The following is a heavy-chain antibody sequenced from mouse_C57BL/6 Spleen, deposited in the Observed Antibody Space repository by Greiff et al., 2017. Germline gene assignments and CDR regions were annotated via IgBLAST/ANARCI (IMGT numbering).Heavy chain of an antibody. J-gene: IGHJ2*01. Sequence: EVKVVESGGGLVKPGGSLKLSCAASGFTFSSYAMSWVRQTPEKRLEWVATISDGGSYTYYPDNVKGRFTISRDNAKNNLYLQMSHLKSEDTAMYYCARGGYYSNSYYFDYWGQGTTLTVSS. CDR3: ARGGYYSNSYYFDY. D-gene: IGHD2-5*01. CDR1: GFTFSSYA. CDR2: ISDGGSYT. V-gene: IGHV5-4*03.